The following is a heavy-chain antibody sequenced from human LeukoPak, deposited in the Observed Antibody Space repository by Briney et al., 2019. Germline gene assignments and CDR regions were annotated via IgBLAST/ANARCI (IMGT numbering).Heavy chain of an antibody. J-gene: IGHJ6*02. Sequence: GASLEICCKGSGSFFTSYWIGWVRPLPGKGLERMGIIYPGDSDTKYSPSFQGQVTISAHKSISTAYLQWSSLKASDTAMYYCARQKYGSYGMDVWGQGTTVTVSS. D-gene: IGHD1-26*01. CDR2: IYPGDSDT. V-gene: IGHV5-51*01. CDR1: GSFFTSYW. CDR3: ARQKYGSYGMDV.